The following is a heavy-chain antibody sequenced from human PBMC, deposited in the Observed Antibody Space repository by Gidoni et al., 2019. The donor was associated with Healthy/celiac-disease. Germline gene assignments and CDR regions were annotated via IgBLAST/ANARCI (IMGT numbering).Heavy chain of an antibody. CDR1: GGSISSYY. V-gene: IGHV4-59*01. CDR2: IYYSGST. CDR3: AREEVGATYHGAFDI. J-gene: IGHJ3*02. Sequence: QVQLQESGPGLVKPSETLSLTCTVSGGSISSYYWSWIRQPPGKGLEWIGSIYYSGSTNYNPSLKSRVTISVDTSKNQFSLKLSSVTAADTAVYYCAREEVGATYHGAFDIWGQGTMVTVSS. D-gene: IGHD1-26*01.